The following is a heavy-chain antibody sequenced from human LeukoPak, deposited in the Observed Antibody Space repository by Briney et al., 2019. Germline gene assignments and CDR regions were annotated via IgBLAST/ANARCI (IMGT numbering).Heavy chain of an antibody. J-gene: IGHJ4*02. V-gene: IGHV3-7*03. CDR1: GFTFSSYW. CDR2: IKQDGSEK. D-gene: IGHD3-22*01. CDR3: ARDGPNYYDSSGYYPLEIDY. Sequence: SGGSLRLSCAASGFTFSSYWMSWVRQAPGKGLEWVANIKQDGSEKYYVDSVKGRFTISRDNAKNSLYLQMNSLRAEDTAVYYCARDGPNYYDSSGYYPLEIDYWGQGTLVTVSS.